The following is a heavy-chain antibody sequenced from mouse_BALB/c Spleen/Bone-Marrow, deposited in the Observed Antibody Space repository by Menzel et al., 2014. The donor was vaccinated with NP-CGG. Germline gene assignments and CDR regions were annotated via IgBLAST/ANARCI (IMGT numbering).Heavy chain of an antibody. D-gene: IGHD2-3*01. CDR1: GFSLSSYG. V-gene: IGHV2-5*01. J-gene: IGHJ4*01. CDR3: AKNSYDIYYYAMDY. CDR2: IWRGGST. Sequence: VMLVESGPGLVQPSQSLSMTCTVSGFSLSSYGVHWVRQSPGKGLEWLGVIWRGGSTDYNAAFMSRLSITKDNSKSQVFFKMNSLQADDTAIYYCAKNSYDIYYYAMDYWGQGTSVTVSS.